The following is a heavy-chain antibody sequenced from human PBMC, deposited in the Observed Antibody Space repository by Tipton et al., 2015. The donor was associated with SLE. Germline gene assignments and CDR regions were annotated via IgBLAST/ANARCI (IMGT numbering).Heavy chain of an antibody. CDR3: ARAATFYYDSGGYWAFDV. Sequence: SLRLSCAASGFTVNNNYMSWVRQAPGKGLEWVSVIYSGGSTYYADSVKGRFTISRDNSKNTLYLQMHSLRAEDTAVYYCARAATFYYDSGGYWAFDVWGLGKQVTVAS. V-gene: IGHV3-66*01. J-gene: IGHJ3*01. D-gene: IGHD3-22*01. CDR1: GFTVNNNY. CDR2: IYSGGST.